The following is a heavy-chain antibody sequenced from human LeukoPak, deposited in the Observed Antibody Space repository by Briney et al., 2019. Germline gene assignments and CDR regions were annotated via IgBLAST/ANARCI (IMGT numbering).Heavy chain of an antibody. Sequence: GESLKISCKGSGYSFTSYWIGWVRQMPGKGLEWVGIIYPGDSDTRYSPPFQGQVTISADKSISTAYLQWSSLKASDTAMYYCARIYYDSSGYYVYYFDYWGQGTLVTVSS. CDR3: ARIYYDSSGYYVYYFDY. D-gene: IGHD3-22*01. CDR1: GYSFTSYW. J-gene: IGHJ4*02. V-gene: IGHV5-51*01. CDR2: IYPGDSDT.